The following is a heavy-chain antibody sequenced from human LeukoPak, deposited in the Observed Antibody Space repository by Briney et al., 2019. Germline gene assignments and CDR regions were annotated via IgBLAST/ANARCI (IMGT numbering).Heavy chain of an antibody. CDR2: ISAYNGDT. CDR3: ARDPANSSGWLAYFDY. CDR1: GYTFTNHG. J-gene: IGHJ4*02. Sequence: ASVKVSCKASGYTFTNHGISWVRQAPGQGLEWMGWISAYNGDTIYAQKFQGRVTMTTDTPTSTAYMELRSLRSDDTAVYYCARDPANSSGWLAYFDYWGQGSLVTVSS. V-gene: IGHV1-18*01. D-gene: IGHD3-22*01.